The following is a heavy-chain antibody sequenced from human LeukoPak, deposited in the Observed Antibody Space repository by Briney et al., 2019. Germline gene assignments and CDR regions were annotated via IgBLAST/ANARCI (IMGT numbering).Heavy chain of an antibody. Sequence: ASVKVSCKASGYTFTSYGISWVRQAPGQGLEWMGWISAYNGNTNYAQKLQGRVTMATDTSTSTAYMELRSLRSDDTAVYYCAGTSTDSSSWGIFDYWGQGTLVTVSS. CDR3: AGTSTDSSSWGIFDY. J-gene: IGHJ4*02. V-gene: IGHV1-18*01. D-gene: IGHD6-13*01. CDR1: GYTFTSYG. CDR2: ISAYNGNT.